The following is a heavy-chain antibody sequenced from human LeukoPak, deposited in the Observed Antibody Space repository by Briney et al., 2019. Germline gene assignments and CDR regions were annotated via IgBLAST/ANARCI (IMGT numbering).Heavy chain of an antibody. CDR2: ISGGGDST. Sequence: GGSLRLSCAASGFTFSSYAMSWVRQAPGKGLEWVSSISGGGDSTYYADSVKGRFTISRDNSKNTLYLQMNSLRAEDTAVYYCARGTVTIDYWGQGTLVTVSS. CDR1: GFTFSSYA. D-gene: IGHD4-17*01. J-gene: IGHJ4*02. V-gene: IGHV3-23*01. CDR3: ARGTVTIDY.